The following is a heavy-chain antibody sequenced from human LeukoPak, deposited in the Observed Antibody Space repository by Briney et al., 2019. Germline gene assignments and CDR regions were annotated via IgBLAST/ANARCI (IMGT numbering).Heavy chain of an antibody. CDR1: GDSFSTSY. CDR2: IYTSGSA. J-gene: IGHJ4*02. CDR3: ARDLGYDSSGCHY. D-gene: IGHD3-22*01. V-gene: IGHV4-4*07. Sequence: PSETLSLTCAVSGDSFSTSYWTWIRQPAGKGLEWIGRIYTSGSANYNPSLKSRVTMSIDTSKKQFSLNLSSVTAADTAVYYCARDLGYDSSGCHYWGQGTLVTVSS.